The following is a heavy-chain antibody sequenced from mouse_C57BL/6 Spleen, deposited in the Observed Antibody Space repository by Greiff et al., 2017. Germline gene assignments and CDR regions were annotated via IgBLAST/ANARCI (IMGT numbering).Heavy chain of an antibody. J-gene: IGHJ1*03. CDR2: IDPSDSYT. D-gene: IGHD1-1*01. V-gene: IGHV1-69*01. CDR3: ARYRSHWYFDV. CDR1: GYTFTSYW. Sequence: QVQLQQPGAELVMPGASVKLSCKASGYTFTSYWMHWVKQRPGQGLEWIGEIDPSDSYTNYNQKFKGKSTFTVDKSSSTAYMQLSSLTSEDSAVYYCARYRSHWYFDVWGTGTTVTVSS.